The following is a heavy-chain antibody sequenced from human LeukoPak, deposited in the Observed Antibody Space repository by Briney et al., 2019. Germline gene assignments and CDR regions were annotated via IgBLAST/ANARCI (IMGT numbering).Heavy chain of an antibody. J-gene: IGHJ4*02. V-gene: IGHV3-23*01. D-gene: IGHD3-16*01. CDR3: AKGYYDYVWGSYYFDY. Sequence: GGSLRLSCAASGFTFSSYAMSWVRQAPGKGLEWVSAISGSGGSTYYADSVKGRFTISRDNSRDTLHLQMNSLRAEDTAVYYCAKGYYDYVWGSYYFDYWGQGTLVTVSS. CDR2: ISGSGGST. CDR1: GFTFSSYA.